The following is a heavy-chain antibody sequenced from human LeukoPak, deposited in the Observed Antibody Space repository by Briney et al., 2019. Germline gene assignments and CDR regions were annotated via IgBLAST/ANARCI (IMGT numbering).Heavy chain of an antibody. J-gene: IGHJ4*02. CDR2: IYYTGST. CDR3: ARLSGNCPHFFDY. Sequence: PSETLSLTCAVSGGSIRNYYWSWIRQPPGKGLELIGHIYYTGSTSYNPSLESRVTISVDTSKNQFSLKLSSVTAADSAVYYCARLSGNCPHFFDYWGQGSLVTVSS. D-gene: IGHD1-26*01. V-gene: IGHV4-59*01. CDR1: GGSIRNYY.